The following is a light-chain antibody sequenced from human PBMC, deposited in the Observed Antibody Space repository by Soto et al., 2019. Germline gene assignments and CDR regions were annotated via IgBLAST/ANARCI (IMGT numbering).Light chain of an antibody. V-gene: IGKV3-11*01. CDR2: DAS. Sequence: EIVLTQSPATLSLSPGERASLSCRASQSFSSYLAWYQQKPGQAPRLLIYDASNRATGIPARFSGSGSGTDFTLTISSLEPEDFAVYYCQQRSNWLTFGGGTKVDNK. CDR1: QSFSSY. J-gene: IGKJ4*01. CDR3: QQRSNWLT.